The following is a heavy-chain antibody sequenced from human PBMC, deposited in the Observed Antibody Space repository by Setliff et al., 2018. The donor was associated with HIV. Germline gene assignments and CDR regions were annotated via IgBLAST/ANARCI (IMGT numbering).Heavy chain of an antibody. CDR1: GGSISSGSHF. D-gene: IGHD2-8*01. CDR3: VGEIAPAARLPNVGGPPPPGYYHYMDV. J-gene: IGHJ6*03. Sequence: PSETLSLTCTVSGGSISSGSHFWSWIRQPAGKGLEGIGQIYTSGTTYYNPSLKSRLTMSVDTSRNHFSLDLTSVTAAATAVYFCVGEIAPAARLPNVGGPPPPGYYHYMDVWGKGTTVTVSS. V-gene: IGHV4-61*09. CDR2: IYTSGTT.